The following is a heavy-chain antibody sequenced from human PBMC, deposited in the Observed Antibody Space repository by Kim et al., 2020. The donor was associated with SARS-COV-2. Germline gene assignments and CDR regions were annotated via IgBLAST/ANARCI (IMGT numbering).Heavy chain of an antibody. CDR2: VYYTGTT. D-gene: IGHD5-12*01. J-gene: IGHJ4*02. Sequence: SETLSLTCSVSGGSINNFYWTWIRQSPGKGLEWVGYVYYTGTTKISPSLQRRAAISVDTSRNQFSLRLSSVTTADTATYYCVRREGGYDPFDHWGPGILVTVSS. CDR3: VRREGGYDPFDH. CDR1: GGSINNFY. V-gene: IGHV4-59*08.